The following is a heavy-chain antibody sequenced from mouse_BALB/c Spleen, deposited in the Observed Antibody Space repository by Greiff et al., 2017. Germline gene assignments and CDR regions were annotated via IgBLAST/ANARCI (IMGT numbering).Heavy chain of an antibody. Sequence: DVMLVESGGGLVKPGGSLKLSCAASGFTFSDYYMYWVRQTPEKRLELVAAINSNGGSTYYPDTVKGRFTISRDNAKNTLYLQMSSLKSEDTALYYCARHLIYYGLFFAYWGQGTLVTVYA. V-gene: IGHV5-6-2*01. D-gene: IGHD2-1*01. CDR2: INSNGGST. CDR3: ARHLIYYGLFFAY. J-gene: IGHJ3*01. CDR1: GFTFSDYY.